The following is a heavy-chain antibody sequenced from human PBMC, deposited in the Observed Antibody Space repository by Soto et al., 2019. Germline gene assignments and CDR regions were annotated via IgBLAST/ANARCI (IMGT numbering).Heavy chain of an antibody. D-gene: IGHD1-7*01. CDR1: GGSFTSNNW. V-gene: IGHV4-4*02. Sequence: QVQLQESRPGLVKPSGTLSLTCAVSGGSFTSNNWWTWVRQPPGQGLEWIGEIYRTGSTNYNPSLKSRVTISLDKSENQFSRLVASLTAADTAVCYCASRAAGTSVDYWGQGTLVTVSS. CDR3: ASRAAGTSVDY. J-gene: IGHJ4*02. CDR2: IYRTGST.